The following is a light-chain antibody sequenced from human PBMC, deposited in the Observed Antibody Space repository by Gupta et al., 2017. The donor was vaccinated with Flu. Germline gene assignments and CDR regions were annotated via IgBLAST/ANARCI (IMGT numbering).Light chain of an antibody. J-gene: IGLJ2*01. CDR1: NSDIGGYNY. CDR2: EVN. V-gene: IGLV2-14*01. Sequence: QSALTQPASVSGSPGQSITISCTGTNSDIGGYNYVSWYQQHPGKAPKLVIFEVNNRPSGVSNRFSGSKSGNKASLTISGLQAEDEAHYYCSSYTGSTTLFGGGTKLTV. CDR3: SSYTGSTTL.